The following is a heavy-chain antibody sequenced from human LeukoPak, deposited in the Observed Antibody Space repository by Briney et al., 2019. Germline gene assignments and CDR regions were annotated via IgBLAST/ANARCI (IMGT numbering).Heavy chain of an antibody. CDR3: ARDREPSFDI. J-gene: IGHJ3*02. D-gene: IGHD1-26*01. V-gene: IGHV1-69*13. CDR1: GGTFTSYA. Sequence: GASVKVSCKASGGTFTSYAISWVRQAPGQGLEWMGGIIPIFGTANYAQKFQGRVTITADESTSTAYMELSSLRSEDTAVYYCARDREPSFDIWGQGTMVTVSS. CDR2: IIPIFGTA.